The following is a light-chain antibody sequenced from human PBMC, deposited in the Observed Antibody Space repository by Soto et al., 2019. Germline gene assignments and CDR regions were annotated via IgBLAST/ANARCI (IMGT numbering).Light chain of an antibody. V-gene: IGKV1-33*01. CDR2: DAS. CDR3: QHYHNLPYS. J-gene: IGKJ2*03. CDR1: QDITNY. Sequence: DIRVTQSPSSLSASVGDRVTITCQASQDITNYLNWYQQKPGKAPKLLIYDASNLETGVPSRFSGSGSGTDFTFTINSLQPEDIATYYCQHYHNLPYSFGQGTKVEIK.